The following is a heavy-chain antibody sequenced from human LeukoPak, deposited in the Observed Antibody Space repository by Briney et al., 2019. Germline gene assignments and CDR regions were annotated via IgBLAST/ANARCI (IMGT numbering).Heavy chain of an antibody. CDR2: INHSGST. Sequence: SETLSLTCAVYGGSFSGYYWSWIRQPPGKGLEWIGEINHSGSTNYNPSLKSRVTISVDTSKNQFSLKLSSVTAADTAVYYCARGPDGSGRYYNGIYFDYWGQGTLVTASS. J-gene: IGHJ4*02. CDR3: ARGPDGSGRYYNGIYFDY. CDR1: GGSFSGYY. V-gene: IGHV4-34*01. D-gene: IGHD3-10*01.